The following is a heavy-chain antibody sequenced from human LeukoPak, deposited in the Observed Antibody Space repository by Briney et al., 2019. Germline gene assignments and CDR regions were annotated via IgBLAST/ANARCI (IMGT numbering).Heavy chain of an antibody. D-gene: IGHD3-10*01. J-gene: IGHJ3*02. CDR3: ARRSPRKGELLAFDI. CDR1: GFTFSSYW. Sequence: GGSLRLSCAAPGFTFSSYWMSWVRQAPGKGLEWVANIKQDGSEKYYVDSVKGRFTISRDNAKNSLYLQMNSLRAEDTAVYYCARRSPRKGELLAFDIWGQGTMVTVSS. V-gene: IGHV3-7*01. CDR2: IKQDGSEK.